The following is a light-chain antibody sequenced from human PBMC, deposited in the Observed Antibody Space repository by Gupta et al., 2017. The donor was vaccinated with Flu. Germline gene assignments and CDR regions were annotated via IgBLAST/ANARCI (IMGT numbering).Light chain of an antibody. J-gene: IGKJ1*01. Sequence: VGDRVTITCRASQSISSWLAWYQQKPGKAPKLLIYKASSLESGVPSRFSGSGSGTEFTLTISSLQPDDFATYYCQQYNSSWTFGQGTKVEIK. CDR2: KAS. CDR3: QQYNSSWT. CDR1: QSISSW. V-gene: IGKV1-5*03.